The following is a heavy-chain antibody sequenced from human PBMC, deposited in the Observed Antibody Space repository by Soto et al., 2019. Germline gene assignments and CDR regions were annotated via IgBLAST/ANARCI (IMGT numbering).Heavy chain of an antibody. CDR1: GFSIDINGVG. CDR2: SYWDTDN. CDR3: AHRRGGINWDDGYFDY. J-gene: IGHJ4*02. D-gene: IGHD1-20*01. V-gene: IGHV2-5*02. Sequence: GSGPTLVNPTQTLTLTCTFSGFSIDINGVGVGWLRQPPGKALEWLAFSYWDTDNRYHPSLRTRLTDAKDASQNLVVLLMTDMEPVDTATYYCAHRRGGINWDDGYFDYSGAGMVVTAPQ.